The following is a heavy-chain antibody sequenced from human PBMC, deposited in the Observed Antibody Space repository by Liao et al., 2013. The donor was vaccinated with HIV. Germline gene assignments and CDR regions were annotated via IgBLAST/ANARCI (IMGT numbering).Heavy chain of an antibody. J-gene: IGHJ3*02. CDR1: GESFSDHT. CDR3: AKVRQWLASGGEALDI. Sequence: QMHMQQWGARLLKPSETLSLSCDVHGESFSDHTWSWIRQTPEKGMEWIGEISHSGTTNYNPSLKSRITISGDISLRLKSVTAADTAVYYCAKVRQWLASGGEALDIWGHGDNGHRLF. V-gene: IGHV4-34*02. CDR2: ISHSGTT. D-gene: IGHD6-19*01.